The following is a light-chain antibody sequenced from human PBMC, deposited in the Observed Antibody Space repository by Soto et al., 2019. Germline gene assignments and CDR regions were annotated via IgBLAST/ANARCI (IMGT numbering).Light chain of an antibody. CDR2: GIS. V-gene: IGKV3-15*01. Sequence: EIVLTQYPATLSWSPGERATLSCRASQSVSSYLAWYQKKPGQAPRLLIYGISSRAAGISARFSGSGYGTELTITISSLKSEDFAVYFCQQYNDWTPTFGQGTKVDIK. CDR1: QSVSSY. J-gene: IGKJ1*01. CDR3: QQYNDWTPT.